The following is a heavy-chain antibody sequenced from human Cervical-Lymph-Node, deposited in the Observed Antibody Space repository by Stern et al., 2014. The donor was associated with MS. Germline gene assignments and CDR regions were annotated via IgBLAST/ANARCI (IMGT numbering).Heavy chain of an antibody. Sequence: QVQLVQSGGGVVPPGRSLRLSCAASRFTFSSYGLHWVRQAPGKGLEWVALISSDGTKKYYAESVKGRFSIARDNSRKMLYLQMNSLRDDDTAVDYGAREAPSAVYLDVWGQGTRLTVSS. CDR3: AREAPSAVYLDV. CDR1: RFTFSSYG. V-gene: IGHV3-30*04. J-gene: IGHJ4*02. D-gene: IGHD2-2*01. CDR2: ISSDGTKK.